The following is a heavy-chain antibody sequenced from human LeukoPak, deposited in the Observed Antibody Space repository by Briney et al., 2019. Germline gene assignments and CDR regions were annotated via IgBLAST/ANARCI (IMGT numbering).Heavy chain of an antibody. J-gene: IGHJ4*02. Sequence: PGGSLRLSCAASGFTFSSYAMHWVRQPPGKGLEWIGEINHSGSTNYNPSLKSRVTMSVDPSKNQFSLRLSSVTAADTAVYFCARAALYFDGAGYSYYFDYWSQGTLVTVSS. D-gene: IGHD3-22*01. CDR3: ARAALYFDGAGYSYYFDY. V-gene: IGHV4-34*01. CDR1: GFTFSSYA. CDR2: INHSGST.